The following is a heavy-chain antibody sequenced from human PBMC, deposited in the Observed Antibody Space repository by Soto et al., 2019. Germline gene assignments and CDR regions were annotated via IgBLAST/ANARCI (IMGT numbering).Heavy chain of an antibody. J-gene: IGHJ4*02. CDR2: TRSNAHSYTT. CDR3: VRGESDSTFDY. D-gene: IGHD2-15*01. V-gene: IGHV3-72*01. Sequence: EVQLVESGGGLVQPGGSLRLSCAASGFTFSDHYMDWVRQAPGKGLEWVGRTRSNAHSYTTEYAASVKGRFTISRDDSNSSLYLQMNTLKTADPAVYYFVRGESDSTFDYCCQGTMVTVSS. CDR1: GFTFSDHY.